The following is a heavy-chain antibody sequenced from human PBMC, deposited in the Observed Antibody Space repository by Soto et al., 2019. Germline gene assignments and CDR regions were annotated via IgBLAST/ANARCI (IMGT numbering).Heavy chain of an antibody. J-gene: IGHJ6*02. Sequence: QVVLVQSGAEVKKPGSSVKVSCKTSGGTFSSFAISWVRLAPGQGLEWMGVITPTFATPSYALKFQGRVSITADESARPAYMELRSLRTEDTAAYYCARERVMRGQSYYYGMDVWGQGTTVTVSS. D-gene: IGHD2-21*01. CDR1: GGTFSSFA. CDR3: ARERVMRGQSYYYGMDV. V-gene: IGHV1-69*12. CDR2: ITPTFATP.